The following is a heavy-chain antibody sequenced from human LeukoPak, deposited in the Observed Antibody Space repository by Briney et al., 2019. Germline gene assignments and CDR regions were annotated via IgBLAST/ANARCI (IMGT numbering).Heavy chain of an antibody. Sequence: SETLSLTCTVSGGSIISSSYYWAWIRQPPGKGLEWVVTIYYTGSTYYNPSLKSRVTISVDTSKTQFSLKLSSVTAADTAVYYCARMTRPVVGFEIRGQGTMVTVSS. V-gene: IGHV4-39*07. CDR1: GGSIISSSYY. CDR2: IYYTGST. J-gene: IGHJ3*02. CDR3: ARMTRPVVGFEI.